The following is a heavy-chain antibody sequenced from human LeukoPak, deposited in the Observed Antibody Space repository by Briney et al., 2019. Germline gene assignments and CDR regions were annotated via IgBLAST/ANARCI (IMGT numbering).Heavy chain of an antibody. J-gene: IGHJ4*02. D-gene: IGHD2-21*02. Sequence: SETLSLTCAVSGGSFSGYYWSWIRQPPGKGLEWIGEINHSGSTNYNPSLKSRVTISVDTSKNQFSLKLSSVTAADTAVYYCARGRGLGYGRLVTAMYYWGQGTLVTVSS. CDR1: GGSFSGYY. CDR2: INHSGST. V-gene: IGHV4-34*01. CDR3: ARGRGLGYGRLVTAMYY.